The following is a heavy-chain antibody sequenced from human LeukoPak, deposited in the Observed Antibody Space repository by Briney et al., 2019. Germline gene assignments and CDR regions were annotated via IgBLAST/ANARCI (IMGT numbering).Heavy chain of an antibody. D-gene: IGHD3-10*01. V-gene: IGHV3-7*04. CDR3: ARRRGDV. J-gene: IGHJ6*02. CDR1: GFSFNDYW. CDR2: INKDGSEK. Sequence: PGGPLRPSCAASGFSFNDYWMSWVRQAPGKGLEWVAIINKDGSEKYYVDSVKGRFTISRDNAKNSLYLQMNSLRAEDTAVYCCARRRGDVWGQGTTVTVSS.